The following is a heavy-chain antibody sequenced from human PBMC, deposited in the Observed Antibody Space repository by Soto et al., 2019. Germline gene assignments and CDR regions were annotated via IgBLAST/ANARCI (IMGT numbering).Heavy chain of an antibody. CDR3: AREGSGVDYITDF. Sequence: GGSLRLSCAASGFTFSSYAMHWVRQAPGKGLEWVAVISYDGSNKYYADSVKGRFTISRDNSKNTLYLQMNSLRAEDTAVYYCAREGSGVDYITDFWGQGTPVIVSS. CDR2: ISYDGSNK. CDR1: GFTFSSYA. J-gene: IGHJ5*01. D-gene: IGHD6-19*01. V-gene: IGHV3-30-3*01.